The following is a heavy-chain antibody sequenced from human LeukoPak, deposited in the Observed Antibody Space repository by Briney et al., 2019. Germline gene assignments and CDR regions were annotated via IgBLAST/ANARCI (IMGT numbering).Heavy chain of an antibody. CDR3: AREGDYDILTGYYRTFDI. J-gene: IGHJ3*02. Sequence: SQTLSLTCTVSGGSISSGSYYWSWIRQPAGKGLEWIGRIYTSGSTNYNPSLKSLVTISVDTSKNQFSLKLSSVTAADTAVYYCAREGDYDILTGYYRTFDICGQGTMVTVSS. CDR2: IYTSGST. V-gene: IGHV4-61*02. D-gene: IGHD3-9*01. CDR1: GGSISSGSYY.